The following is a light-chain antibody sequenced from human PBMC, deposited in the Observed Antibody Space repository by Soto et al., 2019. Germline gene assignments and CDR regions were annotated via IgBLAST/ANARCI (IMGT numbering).Light chain of an antibody. V-gene: IGKV3-20*01. CDR1: QSVSSSY. Sequence: EIVLTQSPGTLSLSPGERATLSCRASQSVSSSYLAWYQQKPGQAPRLLIYGASSRATGIPDRFSGSGSGTDFTFTISRLEPEDFAVYYCQQYGSSLFTLGPGTKVDI. J-gene: IGKJ3*01. CDR3: QQYGSSLFT. CDR2: GAS.